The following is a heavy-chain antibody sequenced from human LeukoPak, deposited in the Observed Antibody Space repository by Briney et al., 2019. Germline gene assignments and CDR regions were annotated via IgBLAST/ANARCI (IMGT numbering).Heavy chain of an antibody. CDR2: INPNSGGT. V-gene: IGHV1-2*02. CDR1: GYTFTGYY. J-gene: IGHJ5*02. Sequence: ASVKVSCTASGYTFTGYYMHWVRQAPGQGLEWMGWINPNSGGTNYAQKFQGRVTMTRDTSISTAYMELSRLRSDDTAVYYCARVVPAAMSIGWFDPWDQGTLVTVSS. CDR3: ARVVPAAMSIGWFDP. D-gene: IGHD2-2*01.